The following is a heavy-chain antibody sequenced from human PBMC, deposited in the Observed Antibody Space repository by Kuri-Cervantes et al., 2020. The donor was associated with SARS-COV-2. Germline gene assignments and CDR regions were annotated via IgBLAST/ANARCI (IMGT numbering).Heavy chain of an antibody. D-gene: IGHD3-3*01. CDR1: GFTFDDYA. CDR2: ISWNSDSI. CDR3: ARDRGFGVVIISLYYYGMDV. J-gene: IGHJ6*02. V-gene: IGHV3-9*01. Sequence: SLKISCAASGFTFDDYAMHWVRQAPGKGLEWVSGISWNSDSIGYADSVKGRFTISRDNAKNSLYLQMNSLRAEDTAVYYCARDRGFGVVIISLYYYGMDVWGQGTTVTVSS.